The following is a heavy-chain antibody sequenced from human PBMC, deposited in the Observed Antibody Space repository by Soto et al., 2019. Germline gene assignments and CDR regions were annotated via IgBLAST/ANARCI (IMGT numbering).Heavy chain of an antibody. V-gene: IGHV1-2*04. CDR2: INPNSGGT. J-gene: IGHJ4*02. CDR1: GYTFTGYY. Sequence: ASVKVSCKASGYTFTGYYMHWVRQAPGQGLEWMGWINPNSGGTNYAQKFQGWVTMTRDTSISTAYMELSRLRSDDTAVYYCARSNGRGSGYDFDYWGQGTLVTVSS. CDR3: ARSNGRGSGYDFDY. D-gene: IGHD5-12*01.